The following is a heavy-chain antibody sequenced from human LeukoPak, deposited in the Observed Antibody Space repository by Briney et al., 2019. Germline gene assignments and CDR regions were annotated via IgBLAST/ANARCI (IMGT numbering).Heavy chain of an antibody. J-gene: IGHJ5*02. CDR1: GFTFNDYY. CDR2: INIGGTNT. V-gene: IGHV3-11*01. Sequence: GGSLRLSCAAFGFTFNDYYMSWIRQAPGKGLEWLSYINIGGTNTHYADSEKGRFTISRDNAKKSLYLEMNNLRAEDTAVYYCATDGAGFDTWGQGVLVTVSS. CDR3: ATDGAGFDT.